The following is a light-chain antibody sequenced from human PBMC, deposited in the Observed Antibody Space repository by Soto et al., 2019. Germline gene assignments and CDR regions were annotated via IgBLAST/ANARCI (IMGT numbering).Light chain of an antibody. J-gene: IGLJ2*01. CDR1: SSDVGGYNL. Sequence: QSALTQPASVSGSPGQSVTISCTGTSSDVGGYNLVSWYQQHPGKAPKLMIYEGSKRPSGVSNRFSGSKSGNTASLTLSGLQAEDEADYYCCSYAGSSTTVVFGGGTKLTVL. CDR2: EGS. CDR3: CSYAGSSTTVV. V-gene: IGLV2-23*01.